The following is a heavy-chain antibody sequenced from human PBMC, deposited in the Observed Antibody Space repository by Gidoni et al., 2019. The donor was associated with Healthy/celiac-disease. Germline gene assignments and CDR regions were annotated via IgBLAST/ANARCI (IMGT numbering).Heavy chain of an antibody. V-gene: IGHV3-21*01. CDR1: GFTFSSYS. CDR2: ISSSSSYI. D-gene: IGHD3-22*01. J-gene: IGHJ4*02. CDR3: ARVVGDYYDSSGAPYYFDY. Sequence: EVQLVESGGGLVKPGGSLRLSCAASGFTFSSYSMNWVRQAPGKGLEWVSSISSSSSYIYYADSVKGRFTISRDNAKNSLYLQMNSLRAEDTAVYYCARVVGDYYDSSGAPYYFDYWGQGTLVTVSS.